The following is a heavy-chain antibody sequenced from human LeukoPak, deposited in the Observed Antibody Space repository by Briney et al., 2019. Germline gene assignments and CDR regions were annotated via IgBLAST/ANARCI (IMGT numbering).Heavy chain of an antibody. D-gene: IGHD3-22*01. CDR1: GFTFSSAL. CDR2: IRSKADGETT. Sequence: GGSLRLSCAASGFTFSSALMSWVRQAPGKGLEWGGRIRSKADGETTHNAAPVKGRFTISRDDSKNTLYVQMNSLRAEDTAVYYCAPLPGRYYYDSSGYPSGYWGQGTLVTVSS. J-gene: IGHJ4*02. CDR3: APLPGRYYYDSSGYPSGY. V-gene: IGHV3-15*01.